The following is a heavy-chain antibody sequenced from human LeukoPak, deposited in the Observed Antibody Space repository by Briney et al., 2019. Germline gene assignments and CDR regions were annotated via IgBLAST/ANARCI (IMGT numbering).Heavy chain of an antibody. J-gene: IGHJ6*02. Sequence: ASVKVSCKASSYTFTSYGISWVRQAPGQGLEWMGWISAYISNTNYAQKLQGSVTMTTDTSTSTAYMELRSLRSDDTAVYYCARHPLYDGYDSPGYYYYGMDVWGQGTTVTVSS. V-gene: IGHV1-18*01. CDR3: ARHPLYDGYDSPGYYYYGMDV. CDR2: ISAYISNT. D-gene: IGHD5-12*01. CDR1: SYTFTSYG.